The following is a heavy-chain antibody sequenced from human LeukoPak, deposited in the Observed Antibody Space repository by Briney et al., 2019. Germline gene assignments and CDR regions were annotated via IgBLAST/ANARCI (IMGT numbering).Heavy chain of an antibody. J-gene: IGHJ4*02. CDR1: GFTVSSNY. D-gene: IGHD2-2*01. V-gene: IGHV3-66*01. Sequence: GGSLRLSCAASGFTVSSNYMSWVRQAQGKGLEWGSVIYSGGSTYYADSVKGRFTISRDNSENTRYLQMNSLRAEDTAVYYCAKDSLPAALYYFDYWGQGTLVTVSS. CDR2: IYSGGST. CDR3: AKDSLPAALYYFDY.